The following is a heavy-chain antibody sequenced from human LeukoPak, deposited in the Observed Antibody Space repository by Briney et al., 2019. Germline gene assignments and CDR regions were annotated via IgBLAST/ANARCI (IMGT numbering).Heavy chain of an antibody. J-gene: IGHJ4*02. CDR2: IFYSGST. D-gene: IGHD6-13*01. CDR1: GGTFSSGGMY. CDR3: ARTAGGKDHDF. V-gene: IGHV4-31*02. Sequence: PSETLTLSCTASGGTFSSGGMYWSWNRQHPGKGLEWLGSIFYSGSTFYNPSLKSRLSMSVDTSKNQFSLKLNSVTVADTAVYYCARTAGGKDHDFWGQGTLVTVSS.